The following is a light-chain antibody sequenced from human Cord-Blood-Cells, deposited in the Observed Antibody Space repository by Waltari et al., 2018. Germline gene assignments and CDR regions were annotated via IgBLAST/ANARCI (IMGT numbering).Light chain of an antibody. CDR2: LNSDGSH. V-gene: IGLV4-69*01. J-gene: IGLJ3*02. Sequence: LVLTQSPSASASLGAPVKLTCTLSSGPSRYAIPCHQQQPEKGPRYLMKLNSDGSHSKGDGIPDRFSGSSSGAERYLTISSLQSEDEADYYCQTWGTGVFGGGTKLTVL. CDR3: QTWGTGV. CDR1: SGPSRYA.